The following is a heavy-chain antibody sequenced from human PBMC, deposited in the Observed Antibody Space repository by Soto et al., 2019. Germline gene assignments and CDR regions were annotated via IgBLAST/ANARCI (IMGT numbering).Heavy chain of an antibody. J-gene: IGHJ4*02. CDR1: GSIFSNYA. V-gene: IGHV3-23*01. CDR3: ARTDKYNSQSSGWANRFDY. D-gene: IGHD6-19*01. CDR2: FTSGGST. Sequence: EVQLLESGGDLVQPGGSLRLSCAASGSIFSNYAMTWVRQAPGKGPEWVSTFTSGGSTYYRDTVKGRFTISRDNSKNTLYLQMNSLRAEDTAVYYCARTDKYNSQSSGWANRFDYWGQGTLVTVSS.